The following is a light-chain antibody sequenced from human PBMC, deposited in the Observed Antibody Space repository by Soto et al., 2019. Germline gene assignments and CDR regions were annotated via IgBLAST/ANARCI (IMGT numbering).Light chain of an antibody. J-gene: IGKJ5*01. CDR3: QQCGSSST. Sequence: EIVLTQSPATLSLSPWERATLSCRASQTFSNSFLSWFQQIPGQAPRLLIYGASMRATGIPDRFSGSGSGTDFTLTISRLEPEDFAVYYCQQCGSSSTFGQGTRLEIK. CDR1: QTFSNSF. V-gene: IGKV3-20*01. CDR2: GAS.